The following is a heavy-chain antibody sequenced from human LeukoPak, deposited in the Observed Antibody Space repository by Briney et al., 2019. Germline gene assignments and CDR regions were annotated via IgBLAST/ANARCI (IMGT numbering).Heavy chain of an antibody. J-gene: IGHJ4*02. CDR3: GKMGSGWYGDY. CDR2: ISYDRSNK. V-gene: IGHV3-30*18. CDR1: GFTFSSYA. D-gene: IGHD6-19*01. Sequence: PGGSLRLSCAASGFTFSSYAMHWVRQAPGKGLEWVAVISYDRSNKYYADSVKGRFTISRDNSKNTLYLQMNSLRAEDTAVYYCGKMGSGWYGDYWGQGTLVTVSS.